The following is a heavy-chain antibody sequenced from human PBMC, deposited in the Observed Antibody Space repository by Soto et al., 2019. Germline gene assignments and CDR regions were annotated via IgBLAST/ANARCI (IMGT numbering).Heavy chain of an antibody. J-gene: IGHJ3*02. D-gene: IGHD2-21*02. CDR3: ARWGDTAGLSLPAFDI. CDR2: IHYSGGS. Sequence: SETLSLTCTVSGASITSYYWNWIRQTPGKGLEWIGFIHYSGGSSFNASLKSRLTMSVDTSKNQYSLRLNFLTAADTAVYYCARWGDTAGLSLPAFDIWGQGIMVTVS. V-gene: IGHV4-59*08. CDR1: GASITSYY.